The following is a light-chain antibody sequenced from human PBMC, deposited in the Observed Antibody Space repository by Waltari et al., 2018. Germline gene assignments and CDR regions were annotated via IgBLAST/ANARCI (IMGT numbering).Light chain of an antibody. Sequence: QLVLPQSPSASASLGASVKLTCPLSSGHSSNVIAWHQQQPEKGPRYLMKVNSDGSHSKGDDIPDRFSGSGSGAERYLTISSLQSEDEADYYCQTGGHGTWVFGGGTKLTVL. CDR3: QTGGHGTWV. CDR1: SGHSSNV. J-gene: IGLJ3*02. V-gene: IGLV4-69*01. CDR2: VNSDGSH.